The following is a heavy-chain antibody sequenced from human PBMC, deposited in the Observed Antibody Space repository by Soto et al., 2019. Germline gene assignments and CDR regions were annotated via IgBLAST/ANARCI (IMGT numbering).Heavy chain of an antibody. V-gene: IGHV1-69*04. J-gene: IGHJ6*02. CDR3: ARDRYCSSTSCDYYYYGMDV. CDR2: IIPILGIA. D-gene: IGHD2-2*01. CDR1: GGTFSSYT. Sequence: ASVKVSCKASGGTFSSYTISWVRQAPGQGLEWMGRIIPILGIANYAQEFQGRVTITADKSTSTAYMELSSLRSEDTAVYYCARDRYCSSTSCDYYYYGMDVWGQGTTVTVSS.